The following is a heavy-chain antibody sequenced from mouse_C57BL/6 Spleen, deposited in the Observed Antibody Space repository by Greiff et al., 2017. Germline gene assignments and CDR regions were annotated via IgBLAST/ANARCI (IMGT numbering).Heavy chain of an antibody. Sequence: VQLKQSVAELVRPGASVKLSCTASGFNINNTYMHWVKQRPEQGLEWIGRLDPANGNTKYAPKFQGKATLTADTSSNPAYLQLSSLTSEDTAIYYCARDPFNWDPFAYWGQGTLVTVSA. CDR3: ARDPFNWDPFAY. CDR1: GFNINNTY. V-gene: IGHV14-3*01. D-gene: IGHD4-1*01. CDR2: LDPANGNT. J-gene: IGHJ3*01.